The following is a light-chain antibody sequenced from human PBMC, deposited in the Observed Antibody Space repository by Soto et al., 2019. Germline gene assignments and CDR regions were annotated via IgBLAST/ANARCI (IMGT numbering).Light chain of an antibody. CDR1: QSFNSIY. V-gene: IGKV3-20*01. Sequence: EIVLTQSPGTLSLSPGERATLSCRASQSFNSIYLAWYQQKPGQAPRLLIYDASTRATGIPARFSGSGSGTDFTLTITRLEPEDFAVYFCQQYGSSPRTFGQGTRLEIK. CDR2: DAS. CDR3: QQYGSSPRT. J-gene: IGKJ5*01.